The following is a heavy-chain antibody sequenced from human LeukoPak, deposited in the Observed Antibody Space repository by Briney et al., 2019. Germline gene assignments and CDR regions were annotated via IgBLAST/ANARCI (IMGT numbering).Heavy chain of an antibody. CDR3: ARVRGSSSRGYYFDY. CDR2: IYHSGST. V-gene: IGHV4-38-2*02. CDR1: GYSISSGYY. Sequence: SETLSLTCTVSGYSISSGYYWGWIRQPPGKGLEWIGSIYHSGSTWRNPSLKSRVTISVDTSKNQFSLKLSSVTAADTAVYYCARVRGSSSRGYYFDYWGQGTLVTVSS. J-gene: IGHJ4*02. D-gene: IGHD6-13*01.